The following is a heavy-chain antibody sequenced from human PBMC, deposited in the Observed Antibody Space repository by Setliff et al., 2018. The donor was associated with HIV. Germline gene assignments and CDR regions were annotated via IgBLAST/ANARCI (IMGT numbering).Heavy chain of an antibody. J-gene: IGHJ4*01. D-gene: IGHD2-21*02. CDR2: ISHSGST. Sequence: SETLSLTCAVYGGSFSGHYWSWIRQTPGKGLEWIGDISHSGSTNYNPSLKSRVTISVDTSKNQFSLRLTSVTAADTAVYFCARGSRSPLVNKFRVTPAFDYWGQGALVTVSS. CDR3: ARGSRSPLVNKFRVTPAFDY. CDR1: GGSFSGHY. V-gene: IGHV4-34*01.